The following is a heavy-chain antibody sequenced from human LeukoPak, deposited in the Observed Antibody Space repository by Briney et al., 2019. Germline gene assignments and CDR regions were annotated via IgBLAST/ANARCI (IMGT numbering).Heavy chain of an antibody. CDR3: ARGRRYYDSSGYFDY. Sequence: SETLSLTCTVSSGSISTSNYYWGWVRQPPGKALEWIGNIFYSGSTNYNPSLKSRVTISVDTSKNQFSLKLSSVTAADTAVYYCARGRRYYDSSGYFDYWGQGTLVTVSS. D-gene: IGHD3-22*01. CDR2: IFYSGST. CDR1: SGSISTSNYY. J-gene: IGHJ4*02. V-gene: IGHV4-61*05.